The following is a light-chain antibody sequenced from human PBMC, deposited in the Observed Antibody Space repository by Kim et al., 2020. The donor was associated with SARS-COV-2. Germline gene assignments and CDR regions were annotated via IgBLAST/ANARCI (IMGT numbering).Light chain of an antibody. Sequence: SLSPGERATLTCRASQSVGSLLAWYQQKPGQAPRLLIYDASNRATGVPARFSGSGFGTDFTLTISSLEPEDFAVYYCHQRSNWITFGQGTRLEIK. CDR1: QSVGSL. V-gene: IGKV3-11*01. CDR3: HQRSNWIT. CDR2: DAS. J-gene: IGKJ5*01.